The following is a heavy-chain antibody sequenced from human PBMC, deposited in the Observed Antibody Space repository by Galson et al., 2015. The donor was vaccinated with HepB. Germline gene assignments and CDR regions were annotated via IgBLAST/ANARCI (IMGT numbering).Heavy chain of an antibody. CDR2: ISGSGESGDRA. D-gene: IGHD3-3*01. V-gene: IGHV3-23*01. J-gene: IGHJ4*02. CDR3: AKDHDIWGGYGLDS. CDR1: GFIFSRYD. Sequence: SLRLSCAVSGFIFSRYDMNWVRQAPGKGLEWVSSISGSGESGDRANYADSVNGRFTISRDNSKDIVYLQMNRLRAEDTAVYYCAKDHDIWGGYGLDSWGQGTLVTVSS.